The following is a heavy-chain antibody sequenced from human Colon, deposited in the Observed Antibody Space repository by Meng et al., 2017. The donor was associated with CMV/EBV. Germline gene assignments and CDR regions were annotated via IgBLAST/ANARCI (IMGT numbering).Heavy chain of an antibody. CDR1: GFTFSNYA. V-gene: IGHV3-11*01. J-gene: IGHJ5*02. CDR2: ISSSGRTI. D-gene: IGHD1-26*01. CDR3: VRTPAATTGWFDP. Sequence: ASGFTFSNYAMSWIRQAPGKGLEWISYISSSGRTIHYAESVRGRFTISRDNSRNSLSLQMSNMRADDTAVYYCVRTPAATTGWFDPWGQGTLVTVSS.